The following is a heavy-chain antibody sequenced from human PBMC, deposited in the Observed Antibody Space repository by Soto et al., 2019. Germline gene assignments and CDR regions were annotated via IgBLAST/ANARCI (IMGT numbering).Heavy chain of an antibody. Sequence: GGSLRLSCAASGFTFSSYGMHWVRQAPGKGLEWVAVIWYDGSNKYYTDSVKGRFTISRDNSKNTLYLQMNSLRADDTAVYYCASAIWGTYRQQYYFDYWGQGTLVTVSS. CDR3: ASAIWGTYRQQYYFDY. V-gene: IGHV3-33*01. CDR2: IWYDGSNK. J-gene: IGHJ4*02. D-gene: IGHD3-16*02. CDR1: GFTFSSYG.